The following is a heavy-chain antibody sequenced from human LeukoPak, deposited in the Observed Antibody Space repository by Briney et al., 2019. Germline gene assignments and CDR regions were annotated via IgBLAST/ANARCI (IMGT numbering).Heavy chain of an antibody. CDR2: IYHSGNT. D-gene: IGHD3-22*01. J-gene: IGHJ3*01. CDR3: ARYSYYESSGYSNDAFDL. V-gene: IGHV4-59*01. CDR1: GGSISSYY. Sequence: PSETLSPICTVSGGSISSYYWGWIRQPPGKGLEWIGYIYHSGNTNSNPSLKSRVTISIDSSKNQFSLKLSSVTAADTAVYYCARYSYYESSGYSNDAFDLWGQGAMVTVSS.